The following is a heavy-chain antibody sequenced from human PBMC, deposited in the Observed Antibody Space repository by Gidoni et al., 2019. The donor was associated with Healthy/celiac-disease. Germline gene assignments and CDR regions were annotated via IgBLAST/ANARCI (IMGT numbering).Heavy chain of an antibody. V-gene: IGHV3-30*02. D-gene: IGHD3-3*01. CDR3: AKDCTSRLLEWLLEFHFDY. CDR2: IRYDGSNK. CDR1: GLPFSSYG. Sequence: QVQLVESGGGVVQPGGSLRLSGAASGLPFSSYGMHWVRQAPGKGLEWVAFIRYDGSNKYYADSVKGRFTISRDNSKNTLYLQMNSLRAEDTAVYYCAKDCTSRLLEWLLEFHFDYWGQGTLVTVSS. J-gene: IGHJ4*02.